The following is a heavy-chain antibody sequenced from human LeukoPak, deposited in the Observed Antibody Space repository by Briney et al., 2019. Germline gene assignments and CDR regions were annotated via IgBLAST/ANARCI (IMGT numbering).Heavy chain of an antibody. Sequence: AGGSLRLSCAASGFTFSNYSMNWVRQAPGKGLEWVSYISSSSSTIYYADSVKGRFTISRDNAKNSLYLQMNSLRDEDTAVYYCARDRLVTTSDYYYGMDVWGQGTTVTVSS. CDR2: ISSSSSTI. D-gene: IGHD4-17*01. CDR3: ARDRLVTTSDYYYGMDV. V-gene: IGHV3-48*02. J-gene: IGHJ6*02. CDR1: GFTFSNYS.